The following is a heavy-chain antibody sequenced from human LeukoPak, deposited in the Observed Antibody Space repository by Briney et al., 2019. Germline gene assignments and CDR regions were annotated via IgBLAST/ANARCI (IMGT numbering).Heavy chain of an antibody. CDR3: ARPYCSSTSCYGYFDY. Sequence: GESLKISCKGSGYSFTSYWIGWVRQMPGKGLEWMGIIYPGDSDTRYSPSFQGQVTISADKSISTAYLQWSSLKASDTAMYCCARPYCSSTSCYGYFDYWGQGTLVTVSS. D-gene: IGHD2-2*01. CDR2: IYPGDSDT. V-gene: IGHV5-51*01. CDR1: GYSFTSYW. J-gene: IGHJ4*02.